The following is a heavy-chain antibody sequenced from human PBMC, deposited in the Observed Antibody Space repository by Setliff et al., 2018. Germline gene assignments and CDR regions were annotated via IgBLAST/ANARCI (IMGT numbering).Heavy chain of an antibody. CDR3: VRSGKFGMRFWFDQ. Sequence: LSKYYMHWVRQAPGQGLEWMGWINPNSGDTHSAQKFQGRVTMTRDTSINTAYMELSSLTSDDTAFYYCVRSGKFGMRFWFDQWGLGTLVTVSS. CDR2: INPNSGDT. V-gene: IGHV1-2*02. CDR1: LSKYY. J-gene: IGHJ5*02. D-gene: IGHD1-26*01.